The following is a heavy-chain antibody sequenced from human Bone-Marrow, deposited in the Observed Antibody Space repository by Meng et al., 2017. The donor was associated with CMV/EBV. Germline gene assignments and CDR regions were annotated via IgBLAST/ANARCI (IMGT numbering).Heavy chain of an antibody. Sequence: GPLRLSCTVSGYFISSGYYWGWIRQPPGKGLEWIGSIYHSGGTYYNPSLKSRVTISVDTSKNQFSLKLSSVTAADTAVYYCARVRLELRFLEWPITDYYGMDVWGQGTTVTVSS. V-gene: IGHV4-38-2*02. CDR2: IYHSGGT. J-gene: IGHJ6*02. CDR1: GYFISSGYY. D-gene: IGHD3-3*01. CDR3: ARVRLELRFLEWPITDYYGMDV.